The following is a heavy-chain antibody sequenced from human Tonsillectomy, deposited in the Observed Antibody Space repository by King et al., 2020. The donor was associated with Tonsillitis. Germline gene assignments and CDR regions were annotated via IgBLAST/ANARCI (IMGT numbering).Heavy chain of an antibody. CDR3: ARNPAWGALDS. CDR2: IKHDGSDT. Sequence: VQLVESGGGLVQPGGSLRLSCAASDLTFSTYWMSWIRQAPGKGLEWVANIKHDGSDTTYVDSVKGRFTVSRDNAKNSLYLVMNRLRAEDTALYYCARNPAWGALDSWGQGALVTVSS. J-gene: IGHJ4*02. CDR1: DLTFSTYW. V-gene: IGHV3-7*01. D-gene: IGHD7-27*01.